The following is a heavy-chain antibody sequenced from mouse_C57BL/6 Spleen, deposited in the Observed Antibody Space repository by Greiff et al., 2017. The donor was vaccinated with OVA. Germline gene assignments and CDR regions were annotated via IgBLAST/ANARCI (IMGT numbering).Heavy chain of an antibody. Sequence: VQLQQPGAELVKPGASVKLSCKASGYTFTSYWMHWVKQRPGQGLEWIGMIHPNSGSTNYNEKFKSKATLTVDKSSSTAYMQLSSLTSEDSAVYYCARWGYDYDDDFAYWGQGTLVTVSA. V-gene: IGHV1-64*01. CDR2: IHPNSGST. CDR1: GYTFTSYW. CDR3: ARWGYDYDDDFAY. J-gene: IGHJ3*01. D-gene: IGHD2-4*01.